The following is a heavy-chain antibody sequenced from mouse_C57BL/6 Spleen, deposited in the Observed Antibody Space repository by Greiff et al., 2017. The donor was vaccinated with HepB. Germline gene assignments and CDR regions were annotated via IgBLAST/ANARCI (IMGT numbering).Heavy chain of an antibody. CDR1: GYTFTEYT. CDR3: ARNGFHYYGSSYYFDY. D-gene: IGHD1-1*01. J-gene: IGHJ2*01. Sequence: QVQLKESGAELVKPGASVKLSCKASGYTFTEYTIHWVKQRSGQGLEWIGWFYPGSGSIKYNEKFKDKATLTADKSSSTVYRELSRLTSEDSAVYFCARNGFHYYGSSYYFDYWGQGTTLTVSS. CDR2: FYPGSGSI. V-gene: IGHV1-62-2*01.